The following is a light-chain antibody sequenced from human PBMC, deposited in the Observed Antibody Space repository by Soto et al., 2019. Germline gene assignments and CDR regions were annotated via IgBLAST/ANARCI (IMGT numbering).Light chain of an antibody. J-gene: IGKJ1*01. CDR2: KAS. V-gene: IGKV1-5*03. Sequence: DIQMTQSPSTLSASVGDRVTITCRASQSISSWLAWYQQKPGKAPKLLIYKASSLESGVQSRFSGSGYGTEFTLTISSLQPDDFTTYYCQQYNSLPRTFGKGTKVEIK. CDR1: QSISSW. CDR3: QQYNSLPRT.